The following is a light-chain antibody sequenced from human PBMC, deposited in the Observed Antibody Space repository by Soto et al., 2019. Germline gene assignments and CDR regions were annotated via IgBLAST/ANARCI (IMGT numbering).Light chain of an antibody. J-gene: IGKJ2*01. CDR1: QSVSSSY. CDR2: GAS. CDR3: LQIYTLPST. Sequence: EIVMTQSPATLSLSPGERATLSCRASQSVSSSYLSWYQQKPGQAPRLLIFGASTRATGIPARFSGSGSGTDFTLTISSLHPEDVAAYYCLQIYTLPSTFGQGIKLEIK. V-gene: IGKV3D-7*01.